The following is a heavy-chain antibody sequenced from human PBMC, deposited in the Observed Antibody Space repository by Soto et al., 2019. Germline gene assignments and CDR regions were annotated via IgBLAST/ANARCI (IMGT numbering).Heavy chain of an antibody. J-gene: IGHJ6*02. CDR2: ITGTGGDT. Sequence: EVQLLESGGGLVQPGGSLRLSCAASGFPLSTYGMSWVRQAPGKGLEWVSSITGTGGDTYYADSVKGRFTSSRDNSNNMLYLQMNSLRGEDTDVYYCARIRGYWYGLDVWGQGTTITVSS. CDR1: GFPLSTYG. CDR3: ARIRGYWYGLDV. V-gene: IGHV3-23*01.